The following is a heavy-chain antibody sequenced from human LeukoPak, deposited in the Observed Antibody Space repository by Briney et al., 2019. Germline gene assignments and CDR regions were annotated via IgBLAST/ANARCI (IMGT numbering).Heavy chain of an antibody. Sequence: GASVKVSCTASGYTFTGYYMHWVRQAPGQGLEWMGWVNPNSGNTGYAQKFQGRVTMTMDPSISTAYMELSSLRSEDTAVYYCARRSDDYDSSAYYHWGQGTLVTVSS. V-gene: IGHV1-8*02. D-gene: IGHD3-22*01. CDR1: GYTFTGYY. CDR3: ARRSDDYDSSAYYH. CDR2: VNPNSGNT. J-gene: IGHJ4*02.